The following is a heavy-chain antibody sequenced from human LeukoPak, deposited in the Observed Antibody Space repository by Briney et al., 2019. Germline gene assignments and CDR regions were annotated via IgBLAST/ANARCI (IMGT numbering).Heavy chain of an antibody. Sequence: GGSLRLSCAASGLTFSTSAMSWVRQAPGKGLEWVSSISGSGGIAYYADSVKGRFTISRDNSNNTLSLQMSGLRVEDTAVYYCATERYSGYDLRYWGQGTLVTVSS. CDR2: ISGSGGIA. J-gene: IGHJ4*02. D-gene: IGHD5-12*01. V-gene: IGHV3-23*01. CDR1: GLTFSTSA. CDR3: ATERYSGYDLRY.